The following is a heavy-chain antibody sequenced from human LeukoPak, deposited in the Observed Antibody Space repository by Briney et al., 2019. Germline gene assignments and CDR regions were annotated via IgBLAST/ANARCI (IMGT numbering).Heavy chain of an antibody. CDR3: ARDLHYTFDI. CDR2: VGAIGSSTI. CDR1: GFTFSSYS. J-gene: IGHJ3*02. V-gene: IGHV3-48*01. Sequence: GGSLRLSCAASGFTFSSYSMNWVRQAPGKGLEWVSYVGAIGSSTISYADSVMGRFTISRDNAKNSVFLQMNSLRAEGTAVYYCARDLHYTFDIWGQGTMVTVSS. D-gene: IGHD2-2*02.